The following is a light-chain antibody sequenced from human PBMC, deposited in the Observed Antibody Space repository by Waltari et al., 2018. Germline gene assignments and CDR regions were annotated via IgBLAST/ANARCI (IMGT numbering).Light chain of an antibody. CDR2: DNR. V-gene: IGLV1-40*01. J-gene: IGLJ3*02. CDR1: RSHTGPGYE. CDR3: QSYDISLNGWV. Sequence: QSVLTQPPSVSGAPGPRVTISCTGNRSHTGPGYEVHWYQQFPGTAPRLLIFDNRNRPSGVPDRFSGSKSGTSASLAITGLQAEDEADYYCQSYDISLNGWVFGGGTKLTVL.